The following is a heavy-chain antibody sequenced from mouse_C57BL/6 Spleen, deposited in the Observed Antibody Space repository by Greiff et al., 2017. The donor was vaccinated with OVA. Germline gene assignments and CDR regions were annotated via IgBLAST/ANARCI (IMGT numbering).Heavy chain of an antibody. Sequence: VQLQQPGAELVRPGSSVKLSCKASGYTFTSYWMHWVKQRPIQGLEWIGNIDPSDSETHYNQKFKDKATLTVDKSSSTAYMQLSSLTSEDSAVYYCARDSNYVAWFAYWGQGTLVTVSA. CDR1: GYTFTSYW. V-gene: IGHV1-52*01. J-gene: IGHJ3*01. D-gene: IGHD2-5*01. CDR3: ARDSNYVAWFAY. CDR2: IDPSDSET.